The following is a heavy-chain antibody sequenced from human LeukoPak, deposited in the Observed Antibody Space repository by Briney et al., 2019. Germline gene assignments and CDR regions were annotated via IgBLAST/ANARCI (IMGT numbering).Heavy chain of an antibody. D-gene: IGHD6-13*01. V-gene: IGHV4-59*01. CDR3: ARVSAAGTSY. Sequence: SETLSLTCTVSGGSINSYYWTWIRQPPGKGLEWIGYIYYSGSTNYNPSLKSRVAISLDTSKNQFSLKLSSVTPADTAVYYCARVSAAGTSYWGQGTLVTVSS. CDR2: IYYSGST. J-gene: IGHJ4*02. CDR1: GGSINSYY.